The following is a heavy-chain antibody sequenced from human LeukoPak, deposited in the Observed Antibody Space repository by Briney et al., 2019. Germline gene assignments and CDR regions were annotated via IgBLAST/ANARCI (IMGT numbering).Heavy chain of an antibody. J-gene: IGHJ5*02. CDR2: IYYSGST. CDR3: ARAGGWMDENWFDP. Sequence: KTSETLSLTCTVSGGSISSYYWSWIRQPPGKGLEWIGYIYYSGSTNYSPSLKSRVTISVDTSKNQFSLKLSSVTAADTAVYYCARAGGWMDENWFDPWGQGTLVTVSS. V-gene: IGHV4-59*01. CDR1: GGSISSYY. D-gene: IGHD6-19*01.